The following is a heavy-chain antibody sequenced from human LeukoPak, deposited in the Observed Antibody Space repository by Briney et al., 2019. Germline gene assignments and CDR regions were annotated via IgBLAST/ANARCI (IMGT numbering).Heavy chain of an antibody. Sequence: SVKVSCKASGGTFSNYAISWVRQAPGQGLEWMGRIIPILGIANYAQKFQGRVTITADKSTSTAYMELSSLRSEDTAVYYCARATYYYGSGSYYPQDDAFDIWGQGTMVTVSS. D-gene: IGHD3-10*01. CDR2: IIPILGIA. V-gene: IGHV1-69*04. J-gene: IGHJ3*02. CDR1: GGTFSNYA. CDR3: ARATYYYGSGSYYPQDDAFDI.